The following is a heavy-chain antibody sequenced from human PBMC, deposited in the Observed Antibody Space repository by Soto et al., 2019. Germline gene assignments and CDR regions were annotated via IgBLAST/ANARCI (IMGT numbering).Heavy chain of an antibody. CDR1: GFTFSTYT. V-gene: IGHV3-64D*06. Sequence: GSVRLSCSTSGFTFSTYTMHWVRQAPWKGLEYVSAIRSNGGSTYYADSVKGRFTISRDNSKNTLYLQMSSLRPEDTAVYYCVLPNYYPTSGYYHPHERWGYWGPGTMVTVST. CDR2: IRSNGGST. J-gene: IGHJ4*02. CDR3: VLPNYYPTSGYYHPHERWGY. D-gene: IGHD3-22*01.